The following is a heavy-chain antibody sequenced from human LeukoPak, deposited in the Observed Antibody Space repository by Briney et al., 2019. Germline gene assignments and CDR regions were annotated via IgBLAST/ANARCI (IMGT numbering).Heavy chain of an antibody. CDR2: MNPNSGNT. CDR3: ARALYSSGWYDYYYGMDV. D-gene: IGHD6-19*01. CDR1: GYTFTSYD. V-gene: IGHV1-8*01. Sequence: ASVKVSCKASGYTFTSYDINWVRQATGQGLEWMGWMNPNSGNTGYAQKFQGRVTMTRNTSISTAYMELSSLRSEDTAVYYCARALYSSGWYDYYYGMDVWGQGTTVTVSS. J-gene: IGHJ6*02.